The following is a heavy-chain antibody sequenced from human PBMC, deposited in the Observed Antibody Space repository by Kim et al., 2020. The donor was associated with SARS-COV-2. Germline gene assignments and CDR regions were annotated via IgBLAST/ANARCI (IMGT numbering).Heavy chain of an antibody. J-gene: IGHJ4*02. CDR2: ISGVNSYT. D-gene: IGHD6-13*01. CDR1: GFIFSDFY. CDR3: ARVGLGGSSWYYFDY. V-gene: IGHV3-11*05. Sequence: GGSLRLSCAASGFIFSDFYMSWIRQAPGKGLEWVSYISGVNSYTNYADSVKGRFTISRDNVKNSLYLQMNSLRAEDTAVYYCARVGLGGSSWYYFDYWGQGTLVTVSS.